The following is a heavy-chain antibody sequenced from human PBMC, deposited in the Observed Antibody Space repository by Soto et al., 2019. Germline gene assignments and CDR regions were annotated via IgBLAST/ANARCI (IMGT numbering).Heavy chain of an antibody. CDR3: ARLDSSGYYYSFDY. CDR1: GGSISSAGYS. D-gene: IGHD3-22*01. Sequence: PSETLSPTCAAPGGSISSAGYSWSWIRQPPGKGLEWIGYIYHSGSTYHNPSLKSRVTISVDRSKNQFSLKLSSVTAADTAVYYCARLDSSGYYYSFDYWGQGTLVTVSS. J-gene: IGHJ4*02. V-gene: IGHV4-30-2*01. CDR2: IYHSGST.